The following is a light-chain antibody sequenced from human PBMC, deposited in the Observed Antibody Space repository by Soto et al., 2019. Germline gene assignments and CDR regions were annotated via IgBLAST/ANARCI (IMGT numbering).Light chain of an antibody. Sequence: DIQMTQSPSTLSASVGDRVVITCRASQNINKWLAWYQQKPGKAPKFLIYDASTLETGVPSRFSGSGSGTEFTLTISSLQPDDFATFYCQQYHTFPRTFGQGTKVDIK. CDR2: DAS. J-gene: IGKJ1*01. CDR3: QQYHTFPRT. CDR1: QNINKW. V-gene: IGKV1-5*01.